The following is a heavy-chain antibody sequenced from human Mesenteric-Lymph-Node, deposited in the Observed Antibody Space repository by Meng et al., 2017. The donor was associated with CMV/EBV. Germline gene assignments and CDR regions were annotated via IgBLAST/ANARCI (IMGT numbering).Heavy chain of an antibody. Sequence: GGSLRLSCAASGFTFRDYYMSWIRQAPGKGLEWVSCISSGGDTTYYADSVKGRFTISRDNAKNSLYLQMNSLGVEDTAVYYCARGGRGGWLLDIDYYGMDVWGQGTTVTVSS. V-gene: IGHV3-11*01. CDR3: ARGGRGGWLLDIDYYGMDV. CDR1: GFTFRDYY. CDR2: ISSGGDTT. D-gene: IGHD3-22*01. J-gene: IGHJ6*02.